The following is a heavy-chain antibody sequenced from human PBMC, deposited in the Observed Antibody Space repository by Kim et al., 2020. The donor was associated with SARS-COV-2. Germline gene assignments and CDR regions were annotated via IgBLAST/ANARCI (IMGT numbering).Heavy chain of an antibody. CDR3: VRADWGQGGFDY. CDR1: GDSISSGTYY. CDR2: ISYSGST. V-gene: IGHV4-31*03. J-gene: IGHJ4*02. Sequence: SETLSLTCTVSGDSISSGTYYWSWIRQHPGKGLEWFGHISYSGSTYYNPSLTSRVTISVDTSKNQFSLNLNSVTAAATAVYYCVRADWGQGGFDYWGQGT. D-gene: IGHD3-9*01.